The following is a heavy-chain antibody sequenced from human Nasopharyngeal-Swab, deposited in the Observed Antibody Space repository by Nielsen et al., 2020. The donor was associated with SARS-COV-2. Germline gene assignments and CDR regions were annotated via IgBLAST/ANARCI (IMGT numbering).Heavy chain of an antibody. V-gene: IGHV3-21*01. CDR1: GFTFNNYN. Sequence: GESLKISCAASGFTFNNYNFNWVRQAPGKGLEWVSSISSSSSYIYYADSVKGRFTISRDNAKNSLYLQMNSLRAEDTAVYYCARDGSDCDLWSAYFMDVWGQGTTVTVSS. J-gene: IGHJ6*02. D-gene: IGHD3-3*01. CDR2: ISSSSSYI. CDR3: ARDGSDCDLWSAYFMDV.